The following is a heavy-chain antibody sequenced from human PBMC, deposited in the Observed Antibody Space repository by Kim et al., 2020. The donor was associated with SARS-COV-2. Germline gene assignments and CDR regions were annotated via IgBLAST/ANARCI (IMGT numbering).Heavy chain of an antibody. Sequence: KYSQKFRDRVTITRDTSANTAYMELRRLTTKDTAIYYCARDMDPTVYDYWGQGTLVTVSS. V-gene: IGHV1-3*01. CDR3: ARDMDPTVYDY. D-gene: IGHD4-4*01. J-gene: IGHJ4*02.